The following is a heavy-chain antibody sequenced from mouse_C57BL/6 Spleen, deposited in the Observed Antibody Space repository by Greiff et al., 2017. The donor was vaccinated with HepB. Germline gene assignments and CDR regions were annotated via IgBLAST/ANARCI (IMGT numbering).Heavy chain of an antibody. D-gene: IGHD2-3*01. Sequence: VHVKQSGPELVKPGASVKMSCKASGYTFTDYNMHWVKQSHGKSLEWIGYINPNNGGTSYNQKFKGKATLTVNKSSSTAYMELRSLTSEDSAVYYCARGGDGYYAWFAYWGQGTLVTVSA. V-gene: IGHV1-22*01. CDR1: GYTFTDYN. CDR3: ARGGDGYYAWFAY. CDR2: INPNNGGT. J-gene: IGHJ3*01.